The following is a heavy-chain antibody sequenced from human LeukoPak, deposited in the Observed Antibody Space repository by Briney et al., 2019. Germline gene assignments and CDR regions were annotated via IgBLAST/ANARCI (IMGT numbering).Heavy chain of an antibody. CDR1: GLTVSSSY. D-gene: IGHD3-16*01. J-gene: IGHJ5*02. CDR2: IYSGGST. V-gene: IGHV3-66*02. CDR3: ASFEGGLRLS. Sequence: PGGSLRLPCAAFGLTVSSSYMSGARQAQGKGLEWVSVIYSGGSTYYADSVKGRFTTSRDNSKNTLFLQMNSLRAEDTAVYYCASFEGGLRLSWGQGTLVTVSS.